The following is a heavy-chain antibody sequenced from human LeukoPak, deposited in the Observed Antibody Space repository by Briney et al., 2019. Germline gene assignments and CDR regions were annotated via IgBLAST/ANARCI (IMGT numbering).Heavy chain of an antibody. Sequence: PSETLSLTCTVSGGSISSGSYYWSWIRQPAGKGLEWIGRIYTSGSTNYNPSLKSRVTISVDTSKNQFSLKLSSVTAADTAVYYCASEYSSSYDWFDPWGQGTLVTVSS. V-gene: IGHV4-61*02. CDR2: IYTSGST. J-gene: IGHJ5*02. CDR1: GGSISSGSYY. D-gene: IGHD6-13*01. CDR3: ASEYSSSYDWFDP.